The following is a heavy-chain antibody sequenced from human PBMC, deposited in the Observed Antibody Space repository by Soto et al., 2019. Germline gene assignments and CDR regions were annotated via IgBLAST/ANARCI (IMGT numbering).Heavy chain of an antibody. J-gene: IGHJ4*02. D-gene: IGHD3-16*01. CDR1: GFTFSKYW. V-gene: IGHV3-74*01. Sequence: GGSLRLSCAASGFTFSKYWMHWVRQPPGMGLEWLSRITSDGASTSYADSVKGRFTISRDNANNTVYLQMNSLRAEDTAVYYCTKMGGFDYWGQGTLVTVSS. CDR2: ITSDGAST. CDR3: TKMGGFDY.